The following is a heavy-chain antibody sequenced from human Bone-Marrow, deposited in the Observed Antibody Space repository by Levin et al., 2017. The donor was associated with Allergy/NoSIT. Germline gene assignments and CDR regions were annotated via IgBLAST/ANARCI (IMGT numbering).Heavy chain of an antibody. Sequence: AGGSLRLSCTGSGFTFGDYPMSWFRQAPGKGLEWVGSVRNKANGGTTQYAAAVKDRFTLSRDDSKNSAYLQMNSLKTEDTAVYFCARYNCSGGGCFPRSAYNYWGQGTLVTFSS. D-gene: IGHD2-15*01. J-gene: IGHJ4*02. V-gene: IGHV3-49*03. CDR2: VRNKANGGTT. CDR1: GFTFGDYP. CDR3: ARYNCSGGGCFPRSAYNY.